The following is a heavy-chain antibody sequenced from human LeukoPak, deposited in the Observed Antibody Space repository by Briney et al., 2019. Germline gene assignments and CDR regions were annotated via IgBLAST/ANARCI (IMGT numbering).Heavy chain of an antibody. J-gene: IGHJ4*02. Sequence: AGGSLRLSCAASGFTFSSYWMSWVRQAPGKGLEWVANIKQDGSEKYYVDSVKGRFTISRDNAKNSLYLQMNSLRAEDTAVYYCAGLYGDYFDQFDYWGQGTLVTVSS. V-gene: IGHV3-7*01. CDR3: AGLYGDYFDQFDY. CDR1: GFTFSSYW. D-gene: IGHD4-17*01. CDR2: IKQDGSEK.